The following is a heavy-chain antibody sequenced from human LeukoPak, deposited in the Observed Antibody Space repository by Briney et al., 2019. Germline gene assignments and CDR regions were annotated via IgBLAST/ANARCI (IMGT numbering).Heavy chain of an antibody. Sequence: ASVKVSCKASGYTFTSYGISWVRQAPGQGLEWMGWLSAYNGNTNYAQKLQGRVTMTTDTSTSTAYMELRSLRSDDTAVYYCARNQYYYASGSYYNPYYYYYYGMDVWGKGTTVTVSS. D-gene: IGHD3-10*01. CDR1: GYTFTSYG. V-gene: IGHV1-18*04. CDR3: ARNQYYYASGSYYNPYYYYYYGMDV. J-gene: IGHJ6*04. CDR2: LSAYNGNT.